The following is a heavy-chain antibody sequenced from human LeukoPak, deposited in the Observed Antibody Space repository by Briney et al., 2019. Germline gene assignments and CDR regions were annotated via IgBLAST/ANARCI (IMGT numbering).Heavy chain of an antibody. CDR1: GFTVSSNY. J-gene: IGHJ4*02. V-gene: IGHV3-53*01. Sequence: GGSLRLSCAASGFTVSSNYMSWVRQAPGKGLEWVSVIYSGGSTYYADSVKGRFTISRDNSKNTLYLQMNSLRAEDTAVYYCAKGLEWLLPYYFDYWGQGTLVTVSS. D-gene: IGHD3-3*01. CDR3: AKGLEWLLPYYFDY. CDR2: IYSGGST.